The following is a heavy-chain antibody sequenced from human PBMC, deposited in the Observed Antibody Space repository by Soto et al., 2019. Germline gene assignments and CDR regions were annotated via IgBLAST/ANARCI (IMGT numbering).Heavy chain of an antibody. CDR2: INAGNGNT. CDR1: GYTFNGYA. Sequence: ASVKVSCKASGYTFNGYAMHWVRQAPGQRLEWMGWINAGNGNTKYSQEFQGRVTITRDTSASTAYMELSSLRSEDTAVYYCARMVVTAIPYYYYGMDVWGQGTTVTVSS. CDR3: ARMVVTAIPYYYYGMDV. D-gene: IGHD2-21*02. V-gene: IGHV1-3*01. J-gene: IGHJ6*02.